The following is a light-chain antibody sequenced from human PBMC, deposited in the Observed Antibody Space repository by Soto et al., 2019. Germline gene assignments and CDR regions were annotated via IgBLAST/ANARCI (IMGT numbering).Light chain of an antibody. Sequence: DIQMTQSPSTLSASIGDRVTITCRASQSINAWLAWYQQKPGKAPNLLIYKASSLQRGVPSRFSGSGSGTEFTLTISSLQSDDFATYYCQQYQSYSWTFGQGTKVDIK. CDR3: QQYQSYSWT. CDR2: KAS. CDR1: QSINAW. V-gene: IGKV1-5*03. J-gene: IGKJ1*01.